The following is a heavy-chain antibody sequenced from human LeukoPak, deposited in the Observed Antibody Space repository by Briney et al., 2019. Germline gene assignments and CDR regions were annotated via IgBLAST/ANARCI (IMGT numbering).Heavy chain of an antibody. CDR3: VSGSYYNLSY. J-gene: IGHJ4*02. CDR1: GFTFSSYG. CDR2: IRYDGSNK. V-gene: IGHV3-30*02. D-gene: IGHD3-10*01. Sequence: GGSLRLSCAASGFTFSSYGMHWVRQAPGKGLEWVAFIRYDGSNKYYADSVKGRFTISRDNSKNTLYLQMNSLRAEDTAVYYCVSGSYYNLSYWGQGTLVTVSS.